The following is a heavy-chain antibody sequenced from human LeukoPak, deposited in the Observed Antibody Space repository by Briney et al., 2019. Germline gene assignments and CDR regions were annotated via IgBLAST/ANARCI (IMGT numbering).Heavy chain of an antibody. CDR2: ISYDGSNE. V-gene: IGHV3-30*03. D-gene: IGHD3-16*01. Sequence: GRSLRLSCAASGFTFSSYGMHWVRQAPGKGLEWVAVISYDGSNEYYADSVKGRFTISIDNSKNTLYLQMSNLRAEDTAVYFCARGGGLDVWGQGATVTVSS. J-gene: IGHJ6*02. CDR3: ARGGGLDV. CDR1: GFTFSSYG.